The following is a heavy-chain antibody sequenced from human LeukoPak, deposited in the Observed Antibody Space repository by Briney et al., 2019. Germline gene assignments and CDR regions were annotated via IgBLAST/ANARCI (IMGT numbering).Heavy chain of an antibody. J-gene: IGHJ4*02. CDR2: IYYSGST. V-gene: IGHV4-59*01. D-gene: IGHD5-24*01. CDR3: ARGRDGYIFDY. CDR1: GGSISSYY. Sequence: SETLSLTCTVSGGSISSYYWSWIRQPPGKGLEWIGYIYYSGSTNYNPSLKSRVTISVDTSKNQFSLKLSSVTAADTAVYHCARGRDGYIFDYWGQGTLVTVSS.